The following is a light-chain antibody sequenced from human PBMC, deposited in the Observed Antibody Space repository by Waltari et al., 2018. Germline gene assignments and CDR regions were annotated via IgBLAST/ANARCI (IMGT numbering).Light chain of an antibody. J-gene: IGKJ2*01. V-gene: IGKV3-20*01. Sequence: MLTQSPATLSLSPGEPATLSCRASQRLTKYYLAWYHQKPGQAPRLLIYGAASRTAGIPERFRGSGSGTDFTHTINRLEPEDFAMYYCQQYGSSILYTFGQGTKLEIK. CDR1: QRLTKYY. CDR2: GAA. CDR3: QQYGSSILYT.